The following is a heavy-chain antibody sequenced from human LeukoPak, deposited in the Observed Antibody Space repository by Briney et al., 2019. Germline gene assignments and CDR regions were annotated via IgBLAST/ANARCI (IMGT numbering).Heavy chain of an antibody. J-gene: IGHJ4*02. V-gene: IGHV3-7*01. Sequence: HPGGSLRLSCAASGFNFHMYWMSWVRQAPGKGLEWVANIKEDGSGKYYVDSVKGRFITSRDNAKKSLYLQMNSLRAEDTAVYFCHVGGYSSGWSRGFGDYWGQGILVTVSS. CDR2: IKEDGSGK. D-gene: IGHD6-19*01. CDR1: GFNFHMYW. CDR3: HVGGYSSGWSRGFGDY.